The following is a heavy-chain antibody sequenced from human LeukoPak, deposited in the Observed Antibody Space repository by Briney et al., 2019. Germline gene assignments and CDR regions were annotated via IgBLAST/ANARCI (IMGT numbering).Heavy chain of an antibody. CDR1: GFTISSYG. D-gene: IGHD1-14*01. V-gene: IGHV3-30*02. CDR2: IRFDGSNK. J-gene: IGHJ4*02. CDR3: AKDNHPTPGCIDY. Sequence: GGSLRLSWAASGFTISSYGMHWVRQAPGKGLEWGAFIRFDGSNKYYAYSVRGRFTIARDNSKNTLYLQMTSLRAEDTAVYYGAKDNHPTPGCIDYWGQGTLVAVSS.